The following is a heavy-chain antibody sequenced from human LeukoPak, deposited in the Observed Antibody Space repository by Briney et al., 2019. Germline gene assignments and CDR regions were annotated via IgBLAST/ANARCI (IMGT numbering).Heavy chain of an antibody. CDR3: ARVRGSGSYYMAFDY. Sequence: NTSETLSLTCAVSGVAISRGGYAWNWIRQPPGKGLEWIGSIYHSGSTYYNPSLKSRVTISVDTSKNQFSLKLSSVTAADTAVYYCARVRGSGSYYMAFDYWGQGTLVTVSS. D-gene: IGHD3-10*01. CDR2: IYHSGST. J-gene: IGHJ4*02. V-gene: IGHV4-39*07. CDR1: GVAISRGGYA.